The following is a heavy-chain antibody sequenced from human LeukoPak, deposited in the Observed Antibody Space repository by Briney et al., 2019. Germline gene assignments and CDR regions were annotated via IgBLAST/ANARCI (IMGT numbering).Heavy chain of an antibody. CDR1: GFTFSSYW. V-gene: IGHV3-7*01. CDR3: ARSPSYYDSSGYYNDAFDI. D-gene: IGHD3-22*01. J-gene: IGHJ3*02. CDR2: IKQDGSEK. Sequence: GGSLRLSCAASGFTFSSYWMSWVRQAPGKGLEWVANIKQDGSEKYYVDSVKGRFTISRDNAKNSLYLQMNSLRAEDTAVYYCARSPSYYDSSGYYNDAFDIWGQGTMVTVSS.